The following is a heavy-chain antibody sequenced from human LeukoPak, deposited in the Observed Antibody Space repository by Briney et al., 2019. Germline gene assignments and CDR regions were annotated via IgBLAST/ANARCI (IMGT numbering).Heavy chain of an antibody. CDR1: GFTVSSNY. V-gene: IGHV3-66*01. CDR2: IYNSGNT. D-gene: IGHD6-13*01. Sequence: GGSLRLSCAVSGFTVSSNYMTWVRQAPGKGLEWVSIIYNSGNTNYADSVKGRFTISRDNAENTLYLEMNSLRVEDTAVYYCAREAAVDPYYFDYWGQGTLVTVSS. J-gene: IGHJ4*02. CDR3: AREAAVDPYYFDY.